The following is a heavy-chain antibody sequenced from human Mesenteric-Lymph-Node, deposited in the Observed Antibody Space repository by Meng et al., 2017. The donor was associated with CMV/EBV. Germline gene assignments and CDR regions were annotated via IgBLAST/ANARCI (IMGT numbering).Heavy chain of an antibody. CDR3: ARAKLEVPAAIDY. D-gene: IGHD2-2*01. V-gene: IGHV1-2*02. Sequence: ASVKVSCKASGYTFTVHYLYWVRQAPGQGLEWLGWINTNSGDTNYAQKFQGRVTMTRDTSMNTAYMDLSSLGSDDTAVYSCARAKLEVPAAIDYWGQGTLVTVSS. J-gene: IGHJ4*02. CDR2: INTNSGDT. CDR1: GYTFTVHY.